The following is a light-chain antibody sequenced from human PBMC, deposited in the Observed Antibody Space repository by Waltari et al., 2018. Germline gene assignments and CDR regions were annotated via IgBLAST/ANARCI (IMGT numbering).Light chain of an antibody. Sequence: DVVMTQSPLSLPVTLGQPASISCRSSQSLVDSDGDTYLNWFQQRPGQSPRRLIYKVSYRESGVPDRFSGSGSGTDFTLTISRVEAEDVGVYYCMQGTHWPPWTFGQGTKVEIK. CDR2: KVS. V-gene: IGKV2-30*01. J-gene: IGKJ1*01. CDR3: MQGTHWPPWT. CDR1: QSLVDSDGDTY.